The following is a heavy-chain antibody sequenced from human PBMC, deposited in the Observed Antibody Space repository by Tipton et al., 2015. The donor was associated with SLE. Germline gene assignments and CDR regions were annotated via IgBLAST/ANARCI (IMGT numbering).Heavy chain of an antibody. CDR1: GGSISSYY. V-gene: IGHV4-4*08. CDR3: ARERPPPNDFWSGYLFDY. Sequence: TLSLTCTVSGGSISSYYWSWIRQPPGKGLEWIGRIYTSGSTNYNPSLKSRVTISVDTSKNQFSLKLSSVTAADTAVYYCARERPPPNDFWSGYLFDYWGQGTLVTVSS. J-gene: IGHJ4*02. CDR2: IYTSGST. D-gene: IGHD3-3*01.